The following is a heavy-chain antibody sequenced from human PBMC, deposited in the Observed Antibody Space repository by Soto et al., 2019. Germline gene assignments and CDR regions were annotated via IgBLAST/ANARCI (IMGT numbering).Heavy chain of an antibody. J-gene: IGHJ6*02. D-gene: IGHD3-3*01. V-gene: IGHV4-59*01. Sequence: SSETLSLTCTVSGGSISSYYWSWIRQPPGKGLEWIGYIYYSGSTNYNPSLKSRVTISVDTSKNQFPLKLSSVTAADTAVYYCARFLVYGYYYYAMDVWGQGTTVTVSS. CDR2: IYYSGST. CDR3: ARFLVYGYYYYAMDV. CDR1: GGSISSYY.